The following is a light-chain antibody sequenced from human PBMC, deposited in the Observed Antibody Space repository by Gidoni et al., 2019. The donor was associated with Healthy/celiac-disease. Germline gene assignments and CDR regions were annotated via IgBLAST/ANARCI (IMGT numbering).Light chain of an antibody. CDR1: QGISNY. CDR2: ASS. V-gene: IGKV1-27*01. J-gene: IGKJ4*01. Sequence: DIQMTQSPSSLSASVGDRVTITCRASQGISNYLAWYQQKPGKVPKLLIYASSTLQSGVPSRFSGSGSGTDFTLTISSLQPEDVATYYCQKYNSAPALTFGGGTKVEIK. CDR3: QKYNSAPALT.